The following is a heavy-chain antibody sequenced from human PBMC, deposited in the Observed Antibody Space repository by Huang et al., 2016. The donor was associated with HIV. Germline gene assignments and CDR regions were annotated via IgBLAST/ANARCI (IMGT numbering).Heavy chain of an antibody. V-gene: IGHV4-61*09. J-gene: IGHJ6*03. CDR2: ISASGST. D-gene: IGHD5-12*01. Sequence: QVQLQESGPGLVKPSQTLSLTCTVSGASIRSGSDYLTWIRQPAGRGPEWLGPISASGSTNYSPSLRSRVTIARDTSKRQCSLHLSSVTAADTALYFCARARRDGYNLGYYYLDVWGKGTTVTVS. CDR1: GASIRSGSDY. CDR3: ARARRDGYNLGYYYLDV.